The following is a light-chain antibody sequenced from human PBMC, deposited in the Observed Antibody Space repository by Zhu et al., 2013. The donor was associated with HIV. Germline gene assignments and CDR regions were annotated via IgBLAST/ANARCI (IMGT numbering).Light chain of an antibody. CDR1: QSVSSY. V-gene: IGKV3-20*01. Sequence: EIVLTQSPATLSLSPGERATLSCRASQSVSSYLAWYQQKPGQAPRLLIYGASSRATGIPDRFSGSGSGTDFTLTITRLEPEDFAVYYCQQYGSPWAFGQGTKVEIK. CDR2: GAS. CDR3: QQYGSPWA. J-gene: IGKJ1*01.